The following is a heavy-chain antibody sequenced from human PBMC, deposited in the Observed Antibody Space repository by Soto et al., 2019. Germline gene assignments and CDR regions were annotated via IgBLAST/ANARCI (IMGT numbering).Heavy chain of an antibody. Sequence: SLRLSCAASGFTFSSYGMHWVRQAPGKGLEWVAVISYDGSNKYYADSVKGRFTISRDNSKNTLYLQMNSLRAEDTAVYYCAKELAYYDSSGYRDYYYYGMDVWGQGTTVTVS. J-gene: IGHJ6*02. CDR2: ISYDGSNK. CDR1: GFTFSSYG. D-gene: IGHD3-22*01. CDR3: AKELAYYDSSGYRDYYYYGMDV. V-gene: IGHV3-30*18.